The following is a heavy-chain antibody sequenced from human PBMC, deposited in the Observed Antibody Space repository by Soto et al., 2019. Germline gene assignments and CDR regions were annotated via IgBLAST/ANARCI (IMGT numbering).Heavy chain of an antibody. Sequence: GGSLRLSCAASGFTFDDYAMHWVRQAPGKGLEWVSGISWNSGSIGYADSVKGRFTISRDNAKNSLYLQMNSLRAEDTALYYCAKDKLGYCSSTSCYVFDYWGQGTLVTVSS. V-gene: IGHV3-9*01. CDR3: AKDKLGYCSSTSCYVFDY. CDR1: GFTFDDYA. D-gene: IGHD2-2*01. J-gene: IGHJ4*02. CDR2: ISWNSGSI.